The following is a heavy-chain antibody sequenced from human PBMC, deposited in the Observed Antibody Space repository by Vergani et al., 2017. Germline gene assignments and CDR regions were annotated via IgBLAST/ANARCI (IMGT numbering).Heavy chain of an antibody. CDR1: FDSIRNLY. Sequence: QVQLQESGPGLVKSSETLSLTCSVSFDSIRNLYCNWIRKPQGRGLEWLGSIHYSENTNDNPSLKTRDTFSVDTSKNQYSLTLTSVTAADTAVYDCASDGHTGESAGRWGQGNLVTVTS. CDR3: ASDGHTGESAGR. J-gene: IGHJ4*03. CDR2: IHYSENT. D-gene: IGHD1-1*01. V-gene: IGHV4-59*11.